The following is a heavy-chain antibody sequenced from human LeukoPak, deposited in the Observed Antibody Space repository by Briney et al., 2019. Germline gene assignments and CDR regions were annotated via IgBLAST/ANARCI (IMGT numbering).Heavy chain of an antibody. CDR1: GFTFSSYA. Sequence: GGSLRLSCAASGFTFSSYAMSWVRQAPGKGLEGVSAISGSGGSTYYADSVKGRFTISRDNSKNTLYLQMNSLRAEDTAVYYCAREIFGSGSYPDFWGQGTLVTVSS. V-gene: IGHV3-23*01. CDR2: ISGSGGST. D-gene: IGHD3-10*01. CDR3: AREIFGSGSYPDF. J-gene: IGHJ4*02.